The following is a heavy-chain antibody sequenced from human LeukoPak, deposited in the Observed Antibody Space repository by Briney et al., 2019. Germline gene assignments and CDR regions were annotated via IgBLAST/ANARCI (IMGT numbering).Heavy chain of an antibody. Sequence: GGSLRLSCAASGFTFSSYWMHWVRQAPGKGLLWVSHISSDGTTTSYADSVKGRFTISRDNAKNTLYLQMNRLRAEDTAVYYCASRWSGEDWGQGTLVTVSS. J-gene: IGHJ4*02. CDR1: GFTFSSYW. CDR2: ISSDGTTT. D-gene: IGHD2-15*01. V-gene: IGHV3-74*01. CDR3: ASRWSGED.